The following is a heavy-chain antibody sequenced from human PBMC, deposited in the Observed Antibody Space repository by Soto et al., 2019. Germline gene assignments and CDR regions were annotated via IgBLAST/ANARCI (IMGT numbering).Heavy chain of an antibody. Sequence: SGPTLVNATQTLTLTCTFSGFSLSPSGMGVAWIRQPPGKALEWLALVFWDDDKRYSPSLRSRVTITTDTSKNHVVFSMINMDPVDTATYYCAHIRGPVSSAYYDIFAVWGQGTLVLVSS. V-gene: IGHV2-5*02. J-gene: IGHJ3*01. D-gene: IGHD3-16*01. CDR2: VFWDDDK. CDR3: AHIRGPVSSAYYDIFAV. CDR1: GFSLSPSGMG.